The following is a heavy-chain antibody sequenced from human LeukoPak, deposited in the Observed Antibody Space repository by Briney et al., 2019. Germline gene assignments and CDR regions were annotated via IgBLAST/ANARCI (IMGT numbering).Heavy chain of an antibody. V-gene: IGHV3-21*01. CDR1: GFTFSSYS. CDR3: ARDHRIAVAGTLDY. J-gene: IGHJ4*02. Sequence: GGSLRLSCAASGFTFSSYSMSWVRQAPGKGLEWVSSISSSSSYICYADSVKGRFTISRDNAKNSLYLQMNSLRAEDTAVYYCARDHRIAVAGTLDYWGQGTLVTVSS. CDR2: ISSSSSYI. D-gene: IGHD6-19*01.